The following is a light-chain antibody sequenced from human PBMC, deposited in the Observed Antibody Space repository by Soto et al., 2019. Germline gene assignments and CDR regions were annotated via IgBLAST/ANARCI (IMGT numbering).Light chain of an antibody. CDR2: DVS. J-gene: IGLJ3*02. V-gene: IGLV2-14*01. Sequence: QSAPTQPASVSGSPGQSITISCTGTSSDVGGYNYVSWYQQHPGKAPKLMIYDVSNRPSGVSNRFSGSKSGNTASLTISGLQAEDEADYYCSSYTSSSTPWVFGGGTKVTVL. CDR1: SSDVGGYNY. CDR3: SSYTSSSTPWV.